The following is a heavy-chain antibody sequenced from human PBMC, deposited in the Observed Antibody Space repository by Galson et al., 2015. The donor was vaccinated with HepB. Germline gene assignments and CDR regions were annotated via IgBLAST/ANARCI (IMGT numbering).Heavy chain of an antibody. V-gene: IGHV3-43*01. D-gene: IGHD3-22*01. Sequence: SLRLSCAASGFIFDDYSMHWVRQAPGKGLEWVSLITWDGGSAYYADSVKGRFTISRDNSKNSLYLQMNSLRTEDTALYYCAKDAYDNSGLESCQHWGQGTLVTVSS. J-gene: IGHJ1*01. CDR1: GFIFDDYS. CDR3: AKDAYDNSGLESCQH. CDR2: ITWDGGSA.